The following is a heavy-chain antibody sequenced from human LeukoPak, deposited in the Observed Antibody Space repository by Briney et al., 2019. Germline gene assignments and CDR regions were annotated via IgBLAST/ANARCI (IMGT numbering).Heavy chain of an antibody. D-gene: IGHD3-9*01. Sequence: SETLSLTCAVYGVSFSGYYWSWIRQPPGKGLEWIGEINHSGSTNYNPSLKSRVTISVDTSKNQFSLKLSSVTAADTAVYYCARGLGYFDWLLHPHWFDPWGQGTLVTVSS. V-gene: IGHV4-34*01. CDR2: INHSGST. CDR3: ARGLGYFDWLLHPHWFDP. CDR1: GVSFSGYY. J-gene: IGHJ5*02.